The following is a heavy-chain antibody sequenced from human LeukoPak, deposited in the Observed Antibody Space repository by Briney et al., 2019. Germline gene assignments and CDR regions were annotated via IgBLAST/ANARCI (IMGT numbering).Heavy chain of an antibody. CDR1: GFTFSSYG. CDR2: ISYDGSNK. CDR3: ARLVPAAIRGYYFDY. D-gene: IGHD2-2*02. Sequence: GGSLRLSCAASGFTFSSYGMHWVRQAPGKGLEWVAVISYDGSNKYYADSVKGRFTISRDNSKNTLYLQMNSLRAEDTAVYYCARLVPAAIRGYYFDYWGQGTLVTVSS. J-gene: IGHJ4*02. V-gene: IGHV3-30*03.